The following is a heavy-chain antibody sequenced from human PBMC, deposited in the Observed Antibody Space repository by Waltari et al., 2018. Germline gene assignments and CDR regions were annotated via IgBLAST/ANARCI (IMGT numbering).Heavy chain of an antibody. D-gene: IGHD3-22*01. V-gene: IGHV2-70*04. Sequence: QVTLKESGPALVKPTQTLTLTCTFSGFSLSTSGMRVSWIRQPPGKALEWLARIDWDDDKFYSTSLKTRRTISKDTSKNQVVLTMTNMDPVDTATYYCARQARGYYDSSGYYYVDDAFDIWGQGTMVTVSS. J-gene: IGHJ3*02. CDR2: IDWDDDK. CDR3: ARQARGYYDSSGYYYVDDAFDI. CDR1: GFSLSTSGMR.